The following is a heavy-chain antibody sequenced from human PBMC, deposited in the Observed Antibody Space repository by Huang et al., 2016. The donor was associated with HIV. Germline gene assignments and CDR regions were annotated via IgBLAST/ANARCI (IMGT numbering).Heavy chain of an antibody. CDR2: LSTGGST. J-gene: IGHJ3*02. CDR3: ARVESGYYDAFDI. Sequence: QVQLQESGPGLVKPSETLSLTCIVSGGSISTGNYDWSWIRQPAGKGLEWVGHLSTGGSTNYNPSRKSRVTISLDTSKTQFSLKLSSVTAADSAVYYCARVESGYYDAFDIWGPGTTVTVSS. CDR1: GGSISTGNYD. V-gene: IGHV4-61*09. D-gene: IGHD3-3*01.